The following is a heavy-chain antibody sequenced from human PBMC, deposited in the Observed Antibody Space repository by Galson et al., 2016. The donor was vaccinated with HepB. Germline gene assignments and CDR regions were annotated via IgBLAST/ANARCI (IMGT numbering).Heavy chain of an antibody. J-gene: IGHJ3*02. CDR3: ARPGRYGDRSVAFDI. V-gene: IGHV1-46*01. Sequence: SVKVSCKASGYTFTSYYMHWVRRAPGQGLEWMGILNPTGGNTDYARKFQGRVTMTRDTSTRTAYMELSSLRSDDTAAYYCARPGRYGDRSVAFDIWGQGTMVTVSS. D-gene: IGHD4-17*01. CDR1: GYTFTSYY. CDR2: LNPTGGNT.